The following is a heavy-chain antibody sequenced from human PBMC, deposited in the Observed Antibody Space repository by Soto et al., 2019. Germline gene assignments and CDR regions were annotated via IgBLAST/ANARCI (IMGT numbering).Heavy chain of an antibody. D-gene: IGHD2-2*02. CDR3: AREYTAWPLAYGLDV. CDR2: ISSRSDI. Sequence: GGSLRLSCVGSGFTFSTYSINWVRQAPGKGLEWVSSISSRSDIYYADSVKGRFTISRDNAKDSVSLQMNSLRAEDTAVYYCAREYTAWPLAYGLDVWGQGTTVTVSS. J-gene: IGHJ6*02. CDR1: GFTFSTYS. V-gene: IGHV3-21*01.